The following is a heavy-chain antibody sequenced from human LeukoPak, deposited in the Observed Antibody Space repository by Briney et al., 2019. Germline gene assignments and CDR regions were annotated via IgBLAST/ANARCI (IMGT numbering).Heavy chain of an antibody. D-gene: IGHD1-14*01. CDR1: GFTFSSYA. CDR2: ISYDGSNK. Sequence: PGRSLRLSCAASGFTFSSYAMHWVRQAPGKGLEWVAVISYDGSNKYYADSVKGRFTISRDNSKNTLYLQMNSLRAEDTAVYYCARANPGTDVWGKGTTVTVSS. J-gene: IGHJ6*04. V-gene: IGHV3-30-3*01. CDR3: ARANPGTDV.